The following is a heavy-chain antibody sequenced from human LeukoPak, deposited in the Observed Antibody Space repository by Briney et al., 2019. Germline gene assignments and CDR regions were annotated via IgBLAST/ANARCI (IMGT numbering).Heavy chain of an antibody. CDR2: IYNSGNT. D-gene: IGHD3-10*01. J-gene: IGHJ5*02. Sequence: SETLSLSCTVSGGSISSYFWSWIRQPAGKGLEWIGRIYNSGNTRYNPSLKSRVTMSVDTSKSQFSLKLSSVIAADTAVYYCARDRFGWLDPWGQGTLVTVSS. CDR1: GGSISSYF. V-gene: IGHV4-4*07. CDR3: ARDRFGWLDP.